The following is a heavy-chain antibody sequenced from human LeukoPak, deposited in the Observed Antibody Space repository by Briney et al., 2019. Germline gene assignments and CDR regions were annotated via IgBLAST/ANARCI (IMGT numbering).Heavy chain of an antibody. J-gene: IGHJ4*02. CDR3: AKGSLWFGELLKLYFDY. CDR2: ISGSGGST. D-gene: IGHD3-10*01. V-gene: IGHV3-23*01. Sequence: GGSLRLSCAASGFTFSSYAMSWVRQAPGKGLEWVSAISGSGGSTYYADSVKGRFTISRDNSKNTLYPQMNSLRAEDTAVYYCAKGSLWFGELLKLYFDYWGQGTLVTVSS. CDR1: GFTFSSYA.